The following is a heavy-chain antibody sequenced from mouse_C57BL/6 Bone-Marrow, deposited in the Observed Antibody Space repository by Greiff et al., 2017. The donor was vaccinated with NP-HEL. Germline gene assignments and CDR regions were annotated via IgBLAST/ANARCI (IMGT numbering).Heavy chain of an antibody. CDR2: IDPEDGET. CDR1: GFNIKDYY. V-gene: IGHV14-2*01. D-gene: IGHD2-14*01. CDR3: AVRRDWYFDV. Sequence: VQLKQSGAELVKPGASVKLSCTASGFNIKDYYMHWVKQRTEQGLEWSGRIDPEDGETKYDPKFQGKATITADTSSNTAYLQLSSLTSEDTAVYYCAVRRDWYFDVWGTGTTVTVSS. J-gene: IGHJ1*03.